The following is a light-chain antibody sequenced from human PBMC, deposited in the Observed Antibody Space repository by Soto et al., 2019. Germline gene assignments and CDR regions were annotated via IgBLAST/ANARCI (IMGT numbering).Light chain of an antibody. CDR1: SGHSTYA. CDR3: QTWGTGLYVV. V-gene: IGLV4-69*01. Sequence: QSVLTQSPSASASLGASVKLTCTLSSGHSTYAIAWHQQQPEKGPRYLMKLNVDGSHGQGDGIPDRFSGSSSGAERYLTISRLQSEDEADYYCQTWGTGLYVVFGGGTKLTVL. CDR2: LNVDGSH. J-gene: IGLJ2*01.